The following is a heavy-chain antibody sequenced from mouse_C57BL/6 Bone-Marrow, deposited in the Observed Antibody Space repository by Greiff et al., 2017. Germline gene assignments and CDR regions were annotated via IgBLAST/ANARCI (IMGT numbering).Heavy chain of an antibody. Sequence: QVQLQQPGAELVRPGSSVKLSCKASGYTFTSYWMHWVKQRPIQGLEWIGNIDPSDSETHYNQKFKDKATLTVDKSSSTAYMQLSSLTSEDSEVYDCGRGYYSNALAYWGQGTLVTVSA. CDR1: GYTFTSYW. J-gene: IGHJ3*01. CDR3: GRGYYSNALAY. V-gene: IGHV1-52*01. D-gene: IGHD2-5*01. CDR2: IDPSDSET.